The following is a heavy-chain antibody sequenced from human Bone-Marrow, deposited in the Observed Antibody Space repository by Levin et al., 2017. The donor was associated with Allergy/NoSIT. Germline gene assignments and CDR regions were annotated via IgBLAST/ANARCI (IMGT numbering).Heavy chain of an antibody. CDR3: ARDDSFTGYQRFDAMDV. J-gene: IGHJ6*02. D-gene: IGHD3-9*01. CDR2: INTISSHI. Sequence: EGSLRLSCAASGFTFSTYALNWVRQAPGKGLEWVSSINTISSHIYYANSVRGRFAISRDNARNSLYLQMSSLRPEDTAVYYCARDDSFTGYQRFDAMDVWGRGTTVTVSS. CDR1: GFTFSTYA. V-gene: IGHV3-21*01.